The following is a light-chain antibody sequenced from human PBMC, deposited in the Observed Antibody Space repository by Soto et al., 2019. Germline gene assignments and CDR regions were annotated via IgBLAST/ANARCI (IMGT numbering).Light chain of an antibody. CDR3: QQSYSTPLYT. CDR1: QSISSD. V-gene: IGKV1-39*01. J-gene: IGKJ2*01. CDR2: AAS. Sequence: DIQMTQSPSSLSASVGDRVTITCRASQSISSDLDWYQQKPGKAPKLLIYAASSLQSGVPSRVSGSGSGTDFTLTISSLQPEDFATYYCQQSYSTPLYTFGQGTKVDIK.